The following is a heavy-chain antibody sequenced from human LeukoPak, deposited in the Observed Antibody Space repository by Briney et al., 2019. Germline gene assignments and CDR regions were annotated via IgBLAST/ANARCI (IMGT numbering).Heavy chain of an antibody. CDR3: AADRGSSGYYMDV. CDR2: INPSGGST. Sequence: ASVKVSCKASGYTFTSYYMHWVRQAPGQGLEWMGIINPSGGSTSYAQKFQGRVTITADESTSTAYMELSSLRSEDTAVYYCAADRGSSGYYMDVWGKGTTLTISS. CDR1: GYTFTSYY. J-gene: IGHJ6*03. D-gene: IGHD3-22*01. V-gene: IGHV1-46*01.